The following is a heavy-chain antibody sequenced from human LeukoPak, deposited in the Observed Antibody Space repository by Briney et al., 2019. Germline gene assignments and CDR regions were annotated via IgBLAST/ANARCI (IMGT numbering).Heavy chain of an antibody. D-gene: IGHD5-24*01. CDR1: GGSISSYY. CDR2: IYTSGST. V-gene: IGHV4-4*07. Sequence: SETLSLTCTVSGGSISSYYWSWIRQPAGKGLEWIGRIYTSGSTNYNPSLKSRVTISADTSNNHFSLKMNSVTAADTAVYYCSRGTDAYKCGNSWGQGTLVTVSS. J-gene: IGHJ4*02. CDR3: SRGTDAYKCGNS.